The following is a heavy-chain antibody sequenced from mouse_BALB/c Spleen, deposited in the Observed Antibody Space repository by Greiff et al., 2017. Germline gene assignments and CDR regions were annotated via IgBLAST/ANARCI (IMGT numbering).Heavy chain of an antibody. D-gene: IGHD1-1*01. CDR3: ARGGDGSSYHYAMDY. Sequence: DVKLEESGPGLVKPSQSLSLTCTVTGYSITSDYAWNWIRQFPGNKLEWMGYISYSGSTSYNPSLKSRISITRDTSKNQFFLQLNSVTTEDTATYYCARGGDGSSYHYAMDYWGQGTSVTVSS. V-gene: IGHV3-2*02. CDR1: GYSITSDYA. J-gene: IGHJ4*01. CDR2: ISYSGST.